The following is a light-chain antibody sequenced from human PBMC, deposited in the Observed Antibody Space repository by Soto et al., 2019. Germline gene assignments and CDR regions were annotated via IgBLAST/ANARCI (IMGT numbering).Light chain of an antibody. CDR1: SSDVGSYNL. CDR2: EGS. J-gene: IGLJ2*01. V-gene: IGLV2-23*01. CDR3: CLYAGSSIHVV. Sequence: QSVLTQPASVSGSPGQSITISCTGTSSDVGSYNLVSWYQQHPGKAPKLMIYEGSKRPSGVSNRFSGSKSGNTASLTISGLQAEDEADYYCCLYAGSSIHVVFGGGTKLTVL.